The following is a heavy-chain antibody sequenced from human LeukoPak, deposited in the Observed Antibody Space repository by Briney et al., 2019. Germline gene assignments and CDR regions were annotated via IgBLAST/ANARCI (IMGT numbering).Heavy chain of an antibody. J-gene: IGHJ5*02. D-gene: IGHD1-26*01. CDR3: TRDSGTYNWSDP. Sequence: GGSLTLSCVASGFTFSDSAIHWVRQSSGKGLEWIGHMDKETNLYATALAASVKGRFTVSRDDSKNTAYLHMNSLKTEDTALYYCTRDSGTYNWSDPWGQGTLVTVSS. V-gene: IGHV3-73*01. CDR1: GFTFSDSA. CDR2: MDKETNLYAT.